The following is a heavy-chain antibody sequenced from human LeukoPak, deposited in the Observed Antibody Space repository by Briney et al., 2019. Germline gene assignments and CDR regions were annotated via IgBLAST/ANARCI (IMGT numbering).Heavy chain of an antibody. V-gene: IGHV1-18*04. D-gene: IGHD2-2*01. J-gene: IGHJ4*02. CDR3: ARVGTGDIVVVPALDY. CDR1: GYTFTSHG. Sequence: GASVKVSCKASGYTFTSHGISWVRQAPGQGLEWMGWISAYNGNTNYAQKLQGRVTMTTDTSTSTAYMELRSLRSDDTAVYYCARVGTGDIVVVPALDYWGQGTLVTVSS. CDR2: ISAYNGNT.